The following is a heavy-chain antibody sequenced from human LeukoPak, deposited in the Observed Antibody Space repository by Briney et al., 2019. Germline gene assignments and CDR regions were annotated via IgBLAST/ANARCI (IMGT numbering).Heavy chain of an antibody. CDR2: ISPSGNTL. Sequence: PGGSLRLSCAASGFTFSTYDMDWVRQAPGKGLEWVSYISPSGNTLYYADSVQGRFTISRDNSKNTLYLQMNRLRAEDTALYYCARTMYITGSSDFDYWGQGTLVTVSS. CDR3: ARTMYITGSSDFDY. D-gene: IGHD1-26*01. V-gene: IGHV3-48*01. J-gene: IGHJ4*02. CDR1: GFTFSTYD.